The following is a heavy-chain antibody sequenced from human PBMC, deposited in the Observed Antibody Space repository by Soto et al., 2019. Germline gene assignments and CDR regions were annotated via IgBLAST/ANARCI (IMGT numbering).Heavy chain of an antibody. CDR1: GGTFSSYA. CDR2: IIPIFGTA. CDR3: ARGKGGPRPFRDFVLMVYASRSSYYYYGMDV. Sequence: SVKVSCKASGGTFSSYAISWARQAPGQGLEWMGGIIPIFGTANYAQKLQGRVTITADESTSTAYMELSSLRSEDTAEYYCARGKGGPRPFRDFVLMVYASRSSYYYYGMDVGGQGTTVTVSS. V-gene: IGHV1-69*13. J-gene: IGHJ6*02. D-gene: IGHD2-8*01.